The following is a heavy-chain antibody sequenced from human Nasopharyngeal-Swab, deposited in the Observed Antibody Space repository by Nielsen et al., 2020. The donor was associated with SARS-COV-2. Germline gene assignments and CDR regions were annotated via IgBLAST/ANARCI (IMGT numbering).Heavy chain of an antibody. D-gene: IGHD2-15*01. CDR2: IYTSGST. V-gene: IGHV4-4*07. Sequence: SETLSLTCTVSGGSISGYYWSWIRQPAGKGLEWIGRIYTSGSTNYNPSLKSRVTMSVDTSKNQFSLKLSSVTAADTAVYYCARDRSYCSGGSCYGGNWFDPWGQGTLVTVSS. CDR1: GGSISGYY. J-gene: IGHJ5*02. CDR3: ARDRSYCSGGSCYGGNWFDP.